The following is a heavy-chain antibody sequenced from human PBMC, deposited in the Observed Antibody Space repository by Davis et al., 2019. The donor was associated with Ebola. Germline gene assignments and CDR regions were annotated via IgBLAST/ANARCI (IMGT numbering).Heavy chain of an antibody. Sequence: SVKVSCKASGGTFSSYATSWVLQPPAQGLEWMGRIIPILGIANYAQKLPGRVTMTTDTSTSTAYMELRSLRSDDTAVYYCAREQWLTKLDYWGQGTLVTVSS. J-gene: IGHJ4*02. CDR3: AREQWLTKLDY. CDR1: GGTFSSYA. V-gene: IGHV1-69*04. CDR2: IIPILGIA. D-gene: IGHD6-19*01.